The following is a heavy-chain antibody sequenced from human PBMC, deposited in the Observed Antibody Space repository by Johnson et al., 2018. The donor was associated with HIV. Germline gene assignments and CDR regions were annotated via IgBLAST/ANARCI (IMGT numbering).Heavy chain of an antibody. D-gene: IGHD5-24*01. CDR2: IGTAGDT. CDR3: ARDRAVPDDGYNDYAFDI. J-gene: IGHJ3*02. Sequence: VQLVESGGGLVKPGGSLRLSCAASGFTFSSYDMHWVRQATGKGLEWVSAIGTAGDTYYPDSVKGRFPIPRDNSKNTLYLQMNSLRAEDTAVYYCARDRAVPDDGYNDYAFDIWGQGTMVTVSS. CDR1: GFTFSSYD. V-gene: IGHV3-13*01.